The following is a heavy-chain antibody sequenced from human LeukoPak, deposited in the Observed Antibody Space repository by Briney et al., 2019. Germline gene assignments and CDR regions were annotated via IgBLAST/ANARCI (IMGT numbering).Heavy chain of an antibody. CDR3: VREKTLRLLLTRDAFDI. Sequence: GGSLRLSCAASGFTVSRNYMSWVRQAPGKGLKWVSIIYSGGNTRYAEAVKGRFTISRDNSNNTVYLQMNSLRDEDTAVYYCVREKTLRLLLTRDAFDIWGQGTMVTVSS. CDR2: IYSGGNT. CDR1: GFTVSRNY. D-gene: IGHD3-22*01. J-gene: IGHJ3*02. V-gene: IGHV3-66*01.